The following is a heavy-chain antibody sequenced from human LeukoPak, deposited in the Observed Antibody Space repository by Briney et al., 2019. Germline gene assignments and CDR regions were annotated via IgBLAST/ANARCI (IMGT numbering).Heavy chain of an antibody. CDR1: GYTFTSYD. V-gene: IGHV1-8*01. D-gene: IGHD3-10*01. CDR2: MNPNSGNT. J-gene: IGHJ5*02. CDR3: ARGRFTYYYGSAPRDPRLNWFDP. Sequence: ASVKVSCKASGYTFTSYDINWVRQATGQGLEWMGWMNPNSGNTGYAQKFQGRVTMTRNTSISTAYMELSSLRSEDTAVYYCARGRFTYYYGSAPRDPRLNWFDPWGQGTLVTVSS.